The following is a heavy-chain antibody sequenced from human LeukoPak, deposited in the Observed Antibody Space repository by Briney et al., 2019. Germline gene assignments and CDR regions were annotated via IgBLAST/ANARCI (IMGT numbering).Heavy chain of an antibody. CDR1: VGSINGHY. CDR3: AKRGYSGSYYYFDY. V-gene: IGHV4-59*11. Sequence: SETLSLTCTVSVGSINGHYWRWIRQPPGKGLEWIGYIYYGGRINYNPSVRGRLTISVDPSKRQFSLNLKSMTAAHTAVYSSAKRGYSGSYYYFDYWGQGILVTVSS. CDR2: IYYGGRI. D-gene: IGHD3-22*01. J-gene: IGHJ4*02.